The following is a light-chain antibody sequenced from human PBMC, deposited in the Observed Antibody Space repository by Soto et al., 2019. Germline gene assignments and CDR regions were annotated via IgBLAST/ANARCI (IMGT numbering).Light chain of an antibody. V-gene: IGKV3-20*01. CDR1: QSVSSSY. Sequence: EIMLSQSPGTLSLSPGERATLSCRASQSVSSSYLAWYQQKPGQAPRLLIYGASSRATGIPDRFSGSGSGTDFTLTISRLEPEDFAVYYCQQYTDSRTFGQGTKVDI. CDR2: GAS. J-gene: IGKJ1*01. CDR3: QQYTDSRT.